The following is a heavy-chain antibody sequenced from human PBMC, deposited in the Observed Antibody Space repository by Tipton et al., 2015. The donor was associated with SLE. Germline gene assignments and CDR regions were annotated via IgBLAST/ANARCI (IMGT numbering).Heavy chain of an antibody. Sequence: SLRLSCAASGFSVRNNYMSWVRQAPGKGLEWVSVIDSDAATYYADSVKGRFTISRDNSKNTLYLQMDSLRAEDTAVYYCAKDLDRPTTVNLPGRVDYWGQGALVTVSS. CDR1: GFSVRNNY. CDR2: IDSDAAT. V-gene: IGHV3-53*05. J-gene: IGHJ4*02. D-gene: IGHD4-17*01. CDR3: AKDLDRPTTVNLPGRVDY.